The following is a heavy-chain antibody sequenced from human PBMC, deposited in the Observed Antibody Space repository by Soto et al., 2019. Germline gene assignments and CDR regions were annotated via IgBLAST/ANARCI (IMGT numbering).Heavy chain of an antibody. CDR3: ARDLRMGATTYYGMDV. J-gene: IGHJ6*02. D-gene: IGHD1-26*01. Sequence: GGSLRLSCAASGFTVSSNYMSWVRQAPGKGLEWVSVIYSGGSTYYADSVKGRFTISRDNSKNTLYLQMNSLRAEDTAVYYCARDLRMGATTYYGMDVWGQGTTVTVSS. CDR1: GFTVSSNY. V-gene: IGHV3-53*01. CDR2: IYSGGST.